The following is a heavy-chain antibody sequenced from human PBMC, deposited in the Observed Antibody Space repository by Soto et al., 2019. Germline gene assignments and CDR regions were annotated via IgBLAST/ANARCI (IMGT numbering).Heavy chain of an antibody. V-gene: IGHV4-39*01. J-gene: IGHJ6*02. CDR2: IYGTGNT. CDR1: GGSITSSFY. Sequence: QLQLQESGPGLVKPSETLSLSCTVSGGSITSSFYWGWIRQPPGKGLEWIGSIYGTGNTYYNPSLKGRVTISADTSKYQFSLNLISVTAADTAVYYCRSSRRYGTDVWGQGATVTVSS. CDR3: RSSRRYGTDV. D-gene: IGHD6-25*01.